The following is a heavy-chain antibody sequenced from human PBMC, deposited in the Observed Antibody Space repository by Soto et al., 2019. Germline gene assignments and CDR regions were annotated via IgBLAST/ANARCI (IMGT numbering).Heavy chain of an antibody. CDR1: GYTFTSYG. V-gene: IGHV1-18*01. J-gene: IGHJ4*01. D-gene: IGHD3-10*01. CDR3: ARWAKLGELLSPSY. CDR2: ISAYNGDT. Sequence: ASVKVSCKASGYTFTSYGISWVRQAPGQGLEWMGWISAYNGDTNYAQKLQGRVTMTTDTSTSTAYMEPRSLRSDDTAVYSCARWAKLGELLSPSYWGQGTLVTVSS.